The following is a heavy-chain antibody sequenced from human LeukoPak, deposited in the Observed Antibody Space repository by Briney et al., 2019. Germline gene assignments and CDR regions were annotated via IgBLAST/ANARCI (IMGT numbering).Heavy chain of an antibody. D-gene: IGHD2-15*01. V-gene: IGHV4-61*02. CDR2: IYTSGST. J-gene: IGHJ4*02. Sequence: SQTLSRTCTVSGGSISSGSYYWSWIRQPAGKGLEWIGRIYTSGSTNYNPSLKSRVTISVDTTKNQFSLKLSSVTAADTAVYYCARDLPGYCSGGSCYYFDYWGQGTLVTVSS. CDR1: GGSISSGSYY. CDR3: ARDLPGYCSGGSCYYFDY.